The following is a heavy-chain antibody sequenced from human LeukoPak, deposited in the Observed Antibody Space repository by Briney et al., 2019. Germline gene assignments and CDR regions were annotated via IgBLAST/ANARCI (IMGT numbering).Heavy chain of an antibody. J-gene: IGHJ5*02. CDR2: INPNSGGT. V-gene: IGHV1-2*02. CDR1: GYTFTGYY. Sequence: ASVKVSCKASGYTFTGYYMHWVRQAPGQGLEGMGWINPNSGGTNYAQKFQGRVTMTRDTSISTAYMELSRLRSDDTAVYYCAREVDFWSGYYQNWFDPWGQGTLVTVSS. D-gene: IGHD3-3*01. CDR3: AREVDFWSGYYQNWFDP.